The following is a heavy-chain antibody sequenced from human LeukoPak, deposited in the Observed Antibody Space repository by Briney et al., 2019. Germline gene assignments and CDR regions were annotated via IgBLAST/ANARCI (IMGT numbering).Heavy chain of an antibody. V-gene: IGHV3-11*01. CDR3: TRDASTRGPIDY. CDR2: ISRSGSNI. J-gene: IGHJ4*02. Sequence: PGGSLRLSCAASGFTFSAYYMSWIRQPPGKGLEWVSDISRSGSNIYYADAVKGRFSISRDNARNSLYLQMNTLRVEDTAVYYCTRDASTRGPIDYWGQGTLVTVSS. D-gene: IGHD1-26*01. CDR1: GFTFSAYY.